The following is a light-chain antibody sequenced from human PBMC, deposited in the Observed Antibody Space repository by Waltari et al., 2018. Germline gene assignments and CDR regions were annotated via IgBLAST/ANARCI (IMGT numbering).Light chain of an antibody. CDR1: GGSIGDHF. V-gene: IGLV6-57*03. CDR2: DDD. Sequence: NFMLTQPHSVSESPGKTVTISCTRSGGSIGDHFTQWSHQRPGSAPTIFIYDDDQKSSGVPVRFSAYVDRSANSASLTISGLQTDDEADYHCQSQDTDLLKVFGGGTKVTVL. J-gene: IGLJ2*01. CDR3: QSQDTDLLKV.